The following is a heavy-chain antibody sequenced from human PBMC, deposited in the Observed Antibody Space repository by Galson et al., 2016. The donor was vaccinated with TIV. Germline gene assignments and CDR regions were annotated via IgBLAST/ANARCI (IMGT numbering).Heavy chain of an antibody. CDR1: ANTFISYA. CDR3: ARTDTLKNYYDSSGYYPF. Sequence: SVKVSCKASANTFISYAITWVRQAPGQGLEWMGGIISIFRTTQYAQKFQGRVTITADESMSTDYMELSSLRSDDTAVYYCARTDTLKNYYDSSGYYPFWGQGTLVTVSS. CDR2: IISIFRTT. D-gene: IGHD3-22*01. V-gene: IGHV1-69*13. J-gene: IGHJ4*02.